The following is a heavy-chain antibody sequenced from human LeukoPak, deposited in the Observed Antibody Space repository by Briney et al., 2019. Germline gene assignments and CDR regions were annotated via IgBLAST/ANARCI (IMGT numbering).Heavy chain of an antibody. CDR3: ARWYSGYHPKPLDY. Sequence: GGSLRLSCAASEFTFSSYEMNWVRQAPGKGLEWVSYISSSGTIIYYADSVKGRFTISRDNAKNSLYLQMNSLRAEDTAVYYCARWYSGYHPKPLDYWGQGTLVTVSS. V-gene: IGHV3-48*03. D-gene: IGHD5-12*01. J-gene: IGHJ4*02. CDR2: ISSSGTII. CDR1: EFTFSSYE.